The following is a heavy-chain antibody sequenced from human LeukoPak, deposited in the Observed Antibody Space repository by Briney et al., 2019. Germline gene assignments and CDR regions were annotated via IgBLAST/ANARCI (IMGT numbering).Heavy chain of an antibody. J-gene: IGHJ4*02. CDR3: ARELLGYCSSTSCYAGGDY. V-gene: IGHV3-21*01. CDR2: ISSSSSYI. Sequence: GGSLRLSCAASGFTFSSYSMNWVRQAPGKWLEWVSSISSSSSYIYYADSVKGRFTISRDNAKNSLYLQMNSLRAEDTAVYYCARELLGYCSSTSCYAGGDYWGQGTLVTVSS. CDR1: GFTFSSYS. D-gene: IGHD2-2*01.